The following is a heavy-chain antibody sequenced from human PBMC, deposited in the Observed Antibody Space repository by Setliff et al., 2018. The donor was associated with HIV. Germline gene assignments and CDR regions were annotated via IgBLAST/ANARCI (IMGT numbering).Heavy chain of an antibody. D-gene: IGHD3-3*01. J-gene: IGHJ5*02. V-gene: IGHV4-39*07. CDR3: AREREAWSAYDS. CDR2: IYYSGST. Sequence: SETLSLTCTVSGGSISNSRYYWSWIRQPPGKGLEWIGSIYYSGSTNYNPSLKSRVTISVDTSKNQFSLKLSSVTAADTAVYHCAREREAWSAYDSWGQGTLVTVSS. CDR1: GGSISNSRYY.